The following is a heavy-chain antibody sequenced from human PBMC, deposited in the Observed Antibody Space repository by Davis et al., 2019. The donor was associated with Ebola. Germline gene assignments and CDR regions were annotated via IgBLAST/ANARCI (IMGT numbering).Heavy chain of an antibody. Sequence: ASVKVSCKASGYTFTGYYMHWVRQAPGQGLEWMGWINPNSGGTNYAQKFQDTSISTAYMELRSLRSDDTAVYCCARDLEERDGDSWSYYYYYMDVWGKGTTVTVSS. D-gene: IGHD6-13*01. CDR1: GYTFTGYY. V-gene: IGHV1-2*02. CDR3: ARDLEERDGDSWSYYYYYMDV. CDR2: INPNSGGT. J-gene: IGHJ6*03.